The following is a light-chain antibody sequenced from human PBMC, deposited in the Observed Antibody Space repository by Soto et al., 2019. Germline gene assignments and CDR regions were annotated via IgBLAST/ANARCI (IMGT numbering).Light chain of an antibody. CDR2: DVS. J-gene: IGLJ2*01. Sequence: QSALTQPASVSGSPGQSITISCTGTSSDVGGYNYVSWYQQHPGKAPKLMIYDVSNGPSGVSNRFSGSKSGNTASLTISGLHAEDEADYYCSSYTSGSTLHVVFGGGTKVTVL. CDR1: SSDVGGYNY. V-gene: IGLV2-14*01. CDR3: SSYTSGSTLHVV.